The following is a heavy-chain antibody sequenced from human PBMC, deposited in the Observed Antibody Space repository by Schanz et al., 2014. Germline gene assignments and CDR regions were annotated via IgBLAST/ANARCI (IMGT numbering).Heavy chain of an antibody. CDR2: IIPSLGLA. D-gene: IGHD6-13*01. V-gene: IGHV1-69*09. Sequence: QVHLVQSGAEVKKPGASVKVSCKASGGTFSSFGINWVRQAPGQGLEWMGRIIPSLGLAKYEQKFQDKVTITADTSTTTAYMELSGLRSEDTAVYYCARDGVDAAAGGNYWGQGTLVTVSS. CDR3: ARDGVDAAAGGNY. CDR1: GGTFSSFG. J-gene: IGHJ4*02.